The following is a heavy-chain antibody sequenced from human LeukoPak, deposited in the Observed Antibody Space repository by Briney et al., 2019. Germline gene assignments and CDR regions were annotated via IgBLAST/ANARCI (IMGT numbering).Heavy chain of an antibody. CDR1: GGSFSGYY. CDR2: TNHSGST. V-gene: IGHV4-34*01. Sequence: SETLSLTCAVYGGSFSGYYWSWIRQPPGKGLEWIGETNHSGSTNYNPSLKSRVTISVDTSKNQFSLKLSSVTAADTAVYYCAIARSGWLRYYFDYWGQGTLVTVSS. CDR3: AIARSGWLRYYFDY. J-gene: IGHJ4*02. D-gene: IGHD6-19*01.